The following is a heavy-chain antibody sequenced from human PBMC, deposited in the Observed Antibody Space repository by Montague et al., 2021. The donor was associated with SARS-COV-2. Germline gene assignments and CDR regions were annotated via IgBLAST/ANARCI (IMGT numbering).Heavy chain of an antibody. D-gene: IGHD4/OR15-4a*01. Sequence: SLRLSCAASGFTFSKHAMNWVRQAPGKGLQWLSTISANGRSTYYVDSVRGRFAVSRDNSRNTLYLQMSNLRVEDTAIYYCTKDDSSSEYGGDYWGQGTLVTVSS. CDR2: ISANGRST. CDR1: GFTFSKHA. CDR3: TKDDSSSEYGGDY. V-gene: IGHV3-23*01. J-gene: IGHJ4*02.